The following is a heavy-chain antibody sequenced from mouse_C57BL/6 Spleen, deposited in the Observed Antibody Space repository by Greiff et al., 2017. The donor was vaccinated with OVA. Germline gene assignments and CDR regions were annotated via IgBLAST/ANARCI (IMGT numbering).Heavy chain of an antibody. Sequence: DVHLVESGGDLVKPGGSLKLSCAASGFTFSSYGMSWVRQTPDKRLEWVATISSGGSYTYYPDSVKGRFTISRDNAKNTLYLQMSSLKSEDTAMYYCARHRPLMDYWGQGTSGTVSS. J-gene: IGHJ4*01. CDR3: ARHRPLMDY. CDR2: ISSGGSYT. CDR1: GFTFSSYG. V-gene: IGHV5-6*01.